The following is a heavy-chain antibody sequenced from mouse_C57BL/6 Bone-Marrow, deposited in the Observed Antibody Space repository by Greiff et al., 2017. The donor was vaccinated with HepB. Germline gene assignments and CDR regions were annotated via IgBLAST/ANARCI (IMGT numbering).Heavy chain of an antibody. D-gene: IGHD2-3*01. V-gene: IGHV1-4*01. Sequence: QVQLQQSGAELARPGASVKMSCKASGYTFTSYTMHWVKQRPGQGLEWIGYINPSSGYTKYNQKFKDKATLTADKSSSTAYMQLSSLTSEDSAVYYCARDRDGYYGPFAYWGQGTLVTVSA. CDR3: ARDRDGYYGPFAY. J-gene: IGHJ3*01. CDR2: INPSSGYT. CDR1: GYTFTSYT.